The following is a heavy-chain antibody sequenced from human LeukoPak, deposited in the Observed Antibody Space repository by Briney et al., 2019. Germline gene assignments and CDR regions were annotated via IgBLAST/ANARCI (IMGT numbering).Heavy chain of an antibody. CDR2: IVVGSGNT. CDR1: GFTFTSSA. D-gene: IGHD3-22*01. Sequence: SVKVSCKASGFTFTSSAVQWVRQARGQRLEWIGWIVVGSGNTNYAQKFQERVTITRDMSTSTAYMELSSLRSEDTAVYYCAADRNYYDSSGYYWGQGTLVTASS. V-gene: IGHV1-58*01. J-gene: IGHJ4*02. CDR3: AADRNYYDSSGYY.